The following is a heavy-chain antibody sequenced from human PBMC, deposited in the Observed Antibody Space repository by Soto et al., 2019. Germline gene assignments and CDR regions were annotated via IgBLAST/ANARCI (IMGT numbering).Heavy chain of an antibody. V-gene: IGHV1-3*01. CDR2: INAGNGNT. J-gene: IGHJ4*02. CDR3: ARDRAYIAAEYYFDY. Sequence: GASVKVSCKASGYTFTSYAMHWVRQAPGQRLEWMGWINAGNGNTKYSQKFQGRVTITRDTSASTAYMELSSLRSEDTALYYCARDRAYIAAEYYFDYWGQGTLVTVSS. D-gene: IGHD6-13*01. CDR1: GYTFTSYA.